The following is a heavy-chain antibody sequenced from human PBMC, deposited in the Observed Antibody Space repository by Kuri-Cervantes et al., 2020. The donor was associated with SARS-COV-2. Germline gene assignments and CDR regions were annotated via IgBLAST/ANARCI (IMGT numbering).Heavy chain of an antibody. D-gene: IGHD3-10*01. Sequence: ASVKVSCKASGGTFSSYAISWVRQAPGQGLEWMGIINPSGGSTSYAQKFQGRVTMTRDTSTSTVYMELSSLRSEDTAVYYCAREGWGFGELPSTSPGMDVWGQGTTVTVSS. V-gene: IGHV1-46*01. J-gene: IGHJ6*02. CDR2: INPSGGST. CDR1: GGTFSSYA. CDR3: AREGWGFGELPSTSPGMDV.